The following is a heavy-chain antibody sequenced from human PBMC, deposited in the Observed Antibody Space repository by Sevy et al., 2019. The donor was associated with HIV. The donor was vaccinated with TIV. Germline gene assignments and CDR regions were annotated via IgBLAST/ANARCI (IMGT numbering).Heavy chain of an antibody. Sequence: ASVKVPCKASGYTFTSYDFNWVRQATGQGLEWMGWINPNSGNTGYAQKFQGRVTMTRNTSISTAYMELSSLRSEDTAVYYCASVYSSRWDDAFDIWGQGTMVTVSS. CDR2: INPNSGNT. D-gene: IGHD6-13*01. J-gene: IGHJ3*02. CDR1: GYTFTSYD. CDR3: ASVYSSRWDDAFDI. V-gene: IGHV1-8*01.